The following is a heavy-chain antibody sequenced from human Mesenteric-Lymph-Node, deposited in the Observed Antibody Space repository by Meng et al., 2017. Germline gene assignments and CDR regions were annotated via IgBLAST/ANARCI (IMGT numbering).Heavy chain of an antibody. CDR2: INSDGSST. J-gene: IGHJ4*02. Sequence: LTGAASGFTFSSYWMHWVRQAPGKGLVWVSRINSDGSSTSYADSVKGRFTISRDNAKNTLYLQMNSLRAEDTAVYYCARGVSEEYDSSGPDYWGQGTLVTVSS. CDR1: GFTFSSYW. CDR3: ARGVSEEYDSSGPDY. D-gene: IGHD3-22*01. V-gene: IGHV3-74*01.